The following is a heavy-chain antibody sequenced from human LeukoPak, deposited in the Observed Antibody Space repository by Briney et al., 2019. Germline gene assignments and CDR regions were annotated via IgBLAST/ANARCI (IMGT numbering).Heavy chain of an antibody. CDR1: GVTFNNYW. V-gene: IGHV3-74*01. CDR3: ARRRYSYSSMD. CDR2: INTDGSNS. Sequence: PGGSLRLSCAASGVTFNNYWMHWGRQGPGKGLVWVSRINTDGSNSNYADSVKGRFTISRDNAKNTLYLQMNSLRAEDTAVYYCARRRYSYSSMDWGQGTLVTVSS. D-gene: IGHD6-6*01. J-gene: IGHJ4*02.